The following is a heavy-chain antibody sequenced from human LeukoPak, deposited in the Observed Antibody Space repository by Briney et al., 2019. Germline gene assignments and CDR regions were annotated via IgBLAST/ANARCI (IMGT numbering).Heavy chain of an antibody. CDR3: ARGRLWFGEP. J-gene: IGHJ5*02. Sequence: SETLSLTCTVSGYSISSGYYWGWIRPPPGKGLEWIGSIYHSGSTYYNPSLKSRVTISVDTSKNQFSLKLSSVTAADTAVYYCARGRLWFGEPWSQGTLVTVSS. D-gene: IGHD3-10*01. V-gene: IGHV4-38-2*02. CDR1: GYSISSGYY. CDR2: IYHSGST.